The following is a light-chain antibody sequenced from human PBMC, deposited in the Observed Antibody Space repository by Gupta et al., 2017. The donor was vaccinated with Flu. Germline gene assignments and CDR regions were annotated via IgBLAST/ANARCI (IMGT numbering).Light chain of an antibody. Sequence: DIQMTQSPSTLSASVGDRVTITCRASQSINTWLAWYQQQPGTAPRLLIYKASNLESGVPSRFSGSGSGTEFTLTISSLQPDDFATYYCQQYTSYSALTFGGGTKVEIK. CDR3: QQYTSYSALT. J-gene: IGKJ4*01. V-gene: IGKV1-5*03. CDR2: KAS. CDR1: QSINTW.